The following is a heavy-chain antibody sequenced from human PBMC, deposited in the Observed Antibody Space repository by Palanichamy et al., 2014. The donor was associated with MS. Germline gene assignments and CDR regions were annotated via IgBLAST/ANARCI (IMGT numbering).Heavy chain of an antibody. V-gene: IGHV3-23*01. D-gene: IGHD3-9*01. CDR2: ISGSGGST. CDR1: GFTFSSYA. Sequence: EVQLLESGGGLVQPGGSLRLSCAASGFTFSSYAMSWVRQAPGKGLEWVSAISGSGGSTYYADSVKGRFTISRDNSRTTLNLQMNSLRAEDTAVYYCAKAGLLRYFDWSTYFDYWGQGTVVTVSS. CDR3: AKAGLLRYFDWSTYFDY. J-gene: IGHJ4*02.